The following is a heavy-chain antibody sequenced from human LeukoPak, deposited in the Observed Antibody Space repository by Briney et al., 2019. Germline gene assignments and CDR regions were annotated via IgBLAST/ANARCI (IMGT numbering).Heavy chain of an antibody. J-gene: IGHJ4*02. CDR2: IYTSGST. CDR3: ARAGSGTYYKGFDY. CDR1: GGSISSGSYY. Sequence: SQTLSFTCTVSGGSISSGSYYWSWIRQPAGKGLEWIGRIYTSGSTNYNPSLKSRVTISVDTSKNQFSLKLSSVTAADTAEYYCARAGSGTYYKGFDYWGQGTLVTVSS. V-gene: IGHV4-61*02. D-gene: IGHD3-10*01.